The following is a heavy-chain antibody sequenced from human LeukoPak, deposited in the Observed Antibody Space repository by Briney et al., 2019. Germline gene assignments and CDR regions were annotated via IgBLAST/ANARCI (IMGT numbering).Heavy chain of an antibody. CDR2: ISGSGAIK. CDR1: GFTFDNYA. Sequence: GGSLRLSCAASGFTFDNYAMNWVRQAPGKGLEWVSSISGSGAIKDFGDSVKGRFTIPRDNSKNTVSLQMNSLRADDTAVHYCAKEGAFGGIGALDYWGQG. J-gene: IGHJ4*01. CDR3: AKEGAFGGIGALDY. D-gene: IGHD3-3*02. V-gene: IGHV3-23*01.